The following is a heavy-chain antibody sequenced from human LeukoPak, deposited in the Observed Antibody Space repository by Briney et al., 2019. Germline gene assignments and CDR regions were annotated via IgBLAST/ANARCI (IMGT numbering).Heavy chain of an antibody. Sequence: PSETLSLTCTVSGGSISSYYWSWIRQPPGKGLEWIGYIYYSGSTNYNPSLKSRVTISVDTSKNQFSLKLSSVAAADTAVYYCARQPSGRPFDYWGQGTLVTVSS. D-gene: IGHD2-8*02. CDR1: GGSISSYY. J-gene: IGHJ4*02. CDR3: ARQPSGRPFDY. V-gene: IGHV4-59*01. CDR2: IYYSGST.